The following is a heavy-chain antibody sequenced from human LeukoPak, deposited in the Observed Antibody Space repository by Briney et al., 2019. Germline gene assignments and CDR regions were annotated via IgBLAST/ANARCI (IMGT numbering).Heavy chain of an antibody. D-gene: IGHD3-9*01. Sequence: SETLSLTCTVSGGSISSGSYYWSWIRQPAGKGLEWIGRIYPSGSTNYNPSLKSRVTMSVDTSKNQFSLKLSSVTAADTAVYYCARNDYDILTGYYDSRRRGWFDPWGQGTLVTVSS. CDR3: ARNDYDILTGYYDSRRRGWFDP. V-gene: IGHV4-61*02. J-gene: IGHJ5*02. CDR1: GGSISSGSYY. CDR2: IYPSGST.